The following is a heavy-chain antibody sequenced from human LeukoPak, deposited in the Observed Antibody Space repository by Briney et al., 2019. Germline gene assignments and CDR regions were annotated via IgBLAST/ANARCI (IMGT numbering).Heavy chain of an antibody. D-gene: IGHD6-19*01. J-gene: IGHJ6*03. CDR3: AKDQAGGGWYNSVDYYYMDV. CDR2: IRYDGSSK. V-gene: IGHV3-30*02. CDR1: GFTFSSYG. Sequence: GRSLRLSCAASGFTFSSYGMHWVRQAPGKGLEWGAFIRYDGSSKYYADSVKGRFPISRDNSKNRLHLKINSLRAEDTAVYYCAKDQAGGGWYNSVDYYYMDVWGKGTTVTISS.